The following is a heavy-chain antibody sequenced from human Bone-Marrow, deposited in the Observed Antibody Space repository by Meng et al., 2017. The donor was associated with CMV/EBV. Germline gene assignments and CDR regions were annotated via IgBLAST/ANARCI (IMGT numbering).Heavy chain of an antibody. CDR2: ISAYNGNT. J-gene: IGHJ5*02. V-gene: IGHV1-18*01. CDR1: GYTFTSYG. D-gene: IGHD5-12*01. CDR3: ARDLGYSGYDWEGSWFDP. Sequence: ASVKVSCKASGYTFTSYGISWVRQAPGQGLEWMGWISAYNGNTNYAQKLQGRVTMTTDTSTSTAYMELRSLRSDDTAVYYCARDLGYSGYDWEGSWFDPWGQEPGSPATQ.